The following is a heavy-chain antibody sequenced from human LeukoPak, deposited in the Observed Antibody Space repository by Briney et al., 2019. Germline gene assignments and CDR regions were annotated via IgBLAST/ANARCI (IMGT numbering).Heavy chain of an antibody. CDR2: IYYSGST. Sequence: PPETLSLTCTVSGGSISSSSYYWSWTRQPPGKGLEWIGSIYYSGSTYYNPSLKSRVTISVDTSKNQFSLKLSSVTAADTAVYYCARLGHSYGDLDYWGQGTLVTVSS. CDR1: GGSISSSSYY. J-gene: IGHJ4*02. V-gene: IGHV4-39*01. D-gene: IGHD4-17*01. CDR3: ARLGHSYGDLDY.